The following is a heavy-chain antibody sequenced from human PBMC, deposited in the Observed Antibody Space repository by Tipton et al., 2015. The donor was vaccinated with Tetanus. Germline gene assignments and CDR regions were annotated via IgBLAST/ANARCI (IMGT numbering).Heavy chain of an antibody. CDR2: ISNSGST. D-gene: IGHD1-1*01. J-gene: IGHJ5*01. CDR1: GGSISSDGAY. CDR3: ASANNEFPNHFPFDS. V-gene: IGHV4-31*02. Sequence: LRLSCTVSGGSISSDGAYWSWIGQHPGEGLEWIGYISNSGSTYYNPSLKSRVTISVDTSQKQISLKVNSVTAADTAVYYCASANNEFPNHFPFDSWGHGILVTFSS.